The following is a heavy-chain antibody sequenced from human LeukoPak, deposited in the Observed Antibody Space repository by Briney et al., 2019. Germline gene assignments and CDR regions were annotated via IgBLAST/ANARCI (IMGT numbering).Heavy chain of an antibody. D-gene: IGHD1-26*01. CDR2: IYHSGST. V-gene: IGHV4-30-2*01. CDR3: ARRDPKWELPHL. Sequence: AQTLSLTCAVSGVSISSGGYSWSWRRQPPGKGLEWIGYIYHSGSTYYNPSRKSRVTISVDRSKNQFSRKLSAVAAAGTAVYYGARRDPKWELPHLWGQRTLVTVST. CDR1: GVSISSGGYS. J-gene: IGHJ5*02.